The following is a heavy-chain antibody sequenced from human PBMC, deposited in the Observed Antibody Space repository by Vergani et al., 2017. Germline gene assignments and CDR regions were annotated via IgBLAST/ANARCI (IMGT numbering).Heavy chain of an antibody. CDR3: ARQAHDYVWGSYRYSAHFDY. J-gene: IGHJ4*02. V-gene: IGHV5-10-1*03. Sequence: EVQLVQSGAEVKKPGESLRISCKGSGYSFTSSWISWVRQMPGKGLEWMGSIDPSDSYTNYSPSFQGHVTISADKSISTSYLQWSSLKASDTAMYYCARQAHDYVWGSYRYSAHFDYWGQGTLVTVSS. D-gene: IGHD3-16*02. CDR1: GYSFTSSW. CDR2: IDPSDSYT.